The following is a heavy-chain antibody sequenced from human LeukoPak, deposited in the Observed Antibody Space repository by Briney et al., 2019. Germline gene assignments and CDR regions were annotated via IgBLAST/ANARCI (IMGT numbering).Heavy chain of an antibody. J-gene: IGHJ4*02. CDR1: GFTFSSYA. CDR3: AKDGGLWVSAHWGDS. D-gene: IGHD7-27*01. CDR2: ISYDGSNK. V-gene: IGHV3-30*04. Sequence: GGSLRLSCAASGFTFSSYAMHWDRQAPGKGLEWVAVISYDGSNKYYADSVKGRFTISRDNSKNTLYLQMNSLRAEDTAVYYCAKDGGLWVSAHWGDSWGRGTLVTVSS.